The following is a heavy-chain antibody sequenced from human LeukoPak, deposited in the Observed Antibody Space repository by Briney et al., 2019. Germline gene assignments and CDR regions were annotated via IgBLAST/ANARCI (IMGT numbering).Heavy chain of an antibody. CDR3: STSCHDAFDI. V-gene: IGHV3-30-3*01. D-gene: IGHD2-2*01. J-gene: IGHJ3*02. Sequence: GGSLRLSCAASGFTFSSYAMHWVRQAPGKGLEWVAVISYDGSNKYYADSVKGRFTISRDNSKNTLYLQMNSLRAEDTAVRGSSTSCHDAFDIWGQGTMVTVSS. CDR1: GFTFSSYA. CDR2: ISYDGSNK.